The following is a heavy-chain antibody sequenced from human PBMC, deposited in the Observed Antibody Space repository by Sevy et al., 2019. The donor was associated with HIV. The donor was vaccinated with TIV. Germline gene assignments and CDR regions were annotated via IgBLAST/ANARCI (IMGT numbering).Heavy chain of an antibody. CDR3: AGENAWGRGYS. D-gene: IGHD1-26*01. CDR1: GGSITSLY. Sequence: SQTLSLTCTVSGGSITSLYWNSIRQPPGKGLEWIANIYYNGHINYNPLLTSRVTLSLDTSKNQFSLRLSSVTAADTAMYYCAGENAWGRGYSWGQGTLVTVSS. J-gene: IGHJ4*02. V-gene: IGHV4-59*08. CDR2: IYYNGHI.